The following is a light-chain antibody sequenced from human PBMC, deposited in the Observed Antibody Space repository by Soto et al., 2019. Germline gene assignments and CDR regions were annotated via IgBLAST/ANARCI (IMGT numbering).Light chain of an antibody. J-gene: IGLJ1*01. CDR2: NVY. CDR1: SSDVGAHNF. Sequence: QSVLTQPASVSGSPGQSITISCTGTSSDVGAHNFVSWHQQHPGKAPNLMIYNVYDRPSGISYRFSGSKSGNTASLTISGLQGEDEADYYCSAYAVSRTYVFGTGTKVTVL. CDR3: SAYAVSRTYV. V-gene: IGLV2-14*03.